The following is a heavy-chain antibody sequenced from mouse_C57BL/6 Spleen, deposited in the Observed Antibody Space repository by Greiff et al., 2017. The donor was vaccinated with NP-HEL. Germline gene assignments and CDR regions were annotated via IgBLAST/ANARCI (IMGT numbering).Heavy chain of an antibody. Sequence: EVKVVESGEGLVKPGGSLKLSCAASGFTFSSYAMSWVRQTPEKRLEWVAYISSGGDYIYYADTVKGRFTISRDNARNTLYLQMSSLKSEDTAMYYCTRGYSNYAMDYWGQGTSVTVSS. CDR1: GFTFSSYA. CDR3: TRGYSNYAMDY. CDR2: ISSGGDYI. J-gene: IGHJ4*01. V-gene: IGHV5-9-1*02. D-gene: IGHD2-5*01.